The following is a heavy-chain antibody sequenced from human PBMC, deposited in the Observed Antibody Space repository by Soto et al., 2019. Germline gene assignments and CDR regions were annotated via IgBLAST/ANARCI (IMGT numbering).Heavy chain of an antibody. Sequence: QVQLQQWGAGLLKPSETLSLSCAVYGGSFNYYWSWIRQPPGKGLEWIGEINHSGITNYNPSLKSRVTISVDTSKNQFSLKLNSVTAADTAVYYCARGGVWFGDLMNFWGQGTLVTVSS. CDR2: INHSGIT. CDR3: ARGGVWFGDLMNF. D-gene: IGHD3-10*01. CDR1: GGSFNYY. V-gene: IGHV4-34*01. J-gene: IGHJ4*02.